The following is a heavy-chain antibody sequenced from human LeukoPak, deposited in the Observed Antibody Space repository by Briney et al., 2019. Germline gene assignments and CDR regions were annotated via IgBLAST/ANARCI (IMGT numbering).Heavy chain of an antibody. J-gene: IGHJ5*02. CDR3: ARDRYCSSTSCYVGAGFDP. CDR2: IYYSGST. D-gene: IGHD2-2*01. Sequence: SETLSLTCTVSGGSISSGDYYWSWIRQPPGKGLEWIGYIYYSGSTYYNPSLKSRVTLSVDTSKNQFSLKLSSVTAADTAVYYCARDRYCSSTSCYVGAGFDPWGQGTLVTVSS. CDR1: GGSISSGDYY. V-gene: IGHV4-30-4*08.